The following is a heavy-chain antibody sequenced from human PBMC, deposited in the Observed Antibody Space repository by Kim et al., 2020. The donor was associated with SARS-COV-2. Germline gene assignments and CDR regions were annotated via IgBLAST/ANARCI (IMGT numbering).Heavy chain of an antibody. Sequence: GGSLRLSCAASGFTFSSYAMSWVRQAPGKGLEWVSVIYSGGSSTYYADSVKGRFTISRDNSKNTLYLQMNSLRAEDTAVYYCAKGAATGYSSSWRTVALPDYWGQGTLVTVSS. CDR1: GFTFSSYA. V-gene: IGHV3-23*03. D-gene: IGHD6-13*01. CDR2: IYSGGSST. CDR3: AKGAATGYSSSWRTVALPDY. J-gene: IGHJ4*02.